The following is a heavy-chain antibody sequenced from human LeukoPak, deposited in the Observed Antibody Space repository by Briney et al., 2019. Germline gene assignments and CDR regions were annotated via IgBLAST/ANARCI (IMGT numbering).Heavy chain of an antibody. CDR1: GYTFTSYG. CDR2: ISAYNGNT. J-gene: IGHJ6*02. Sequence: GASVKVSCKASGYTFTSYGISWVRQAPGQGLEWMGWISAYNGNTNYAQKLQGRVTMTTDTSTSTAYMELRRLRSDDTAVYYCARDRAGGYFDWLLSESDYYYYYGMDVWGQGTTVTVSS. CDR3: ARDRAGGYFDWLLSESDYYYYYGMDV. D-gene: IGHD3-9*01. V-gene: IGHV1-18*01.